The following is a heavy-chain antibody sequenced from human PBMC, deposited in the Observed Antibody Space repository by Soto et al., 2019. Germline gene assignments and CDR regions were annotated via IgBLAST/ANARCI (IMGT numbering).Heavy chain of an antibody. D-gene: IGHD6-19*01. CDR2: IDPSDSYT. CDR1: GYSFTSYW. V-gene: IGHV5-10-1*01. J-gene: IGHJ4*02. Sequence: VVSLPISCDVSGYSFTSYWPSWVLQMPGKGLEWMGRIDPSDSYTNYSPSFQGHVTISADKSIRTAYLQWSSLKASDTAMYYCARHGWAGAGYWGQGTLVTVSS. CDR3: ARHGWAGAGY.